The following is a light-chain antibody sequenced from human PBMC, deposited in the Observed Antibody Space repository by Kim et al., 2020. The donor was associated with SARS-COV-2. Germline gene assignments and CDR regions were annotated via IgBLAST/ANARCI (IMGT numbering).Light chain of an antibody. Sequence: EIVLTQSPGTLSLSPGERATLSCRASQSVSSRNLAWYQQKPGQAPRLLIDGASSRATGIPDRFSGSGSGTDFTLTISRLEPEDFAVYYCQQYGNAPRSFGQGTKLEI. V-gene: IGKV3-20*01. J-gene: IGKJ2*03. CDR2: GAS. CDR3: QQYGNAPRS. CDR1: QSVSSRN.